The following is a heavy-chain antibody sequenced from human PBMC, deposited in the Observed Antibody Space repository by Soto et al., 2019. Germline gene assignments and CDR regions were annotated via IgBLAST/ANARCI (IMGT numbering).Heavy chain of an antibody. V-gene: IGHV1-2*04. CDR1: GYTFTGYY. CDR3: ARGIAAGPYNWFDP. Sequence: ASVKVSCKASGYTFTGYYMHWVRQAPGQGLEWMGWINPNSGGTNYAQKFQGWVTMTRDTSISTAYMELSRLRSDDTAVYYCARGIAAGPYNWFDPWGQGTLVTVSS. J-gene: IGHJ5*02. CDR2: INPNSGGT. D-gene: IGHD6-6*01.